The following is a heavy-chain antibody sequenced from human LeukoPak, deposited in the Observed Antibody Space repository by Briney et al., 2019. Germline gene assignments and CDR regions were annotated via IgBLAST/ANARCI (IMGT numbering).Heavy chain of an antibody. V-gene: IGHV3-11*06. Sequence: PGGSLRLSCAASGFIFSNAWMNWVRQAPGKGLEWVSYISLSSTYTNYADSVKGRFTISRDNAKNLLYLQMNSLRAEDTAVYYCARDGWFGELDKDHFDYWGQGTLVTVSS. CDR2: ISLSSTYT. CDR3: ARDGWFGELDKDHFDY. D-gene: IGHD3-10*01. J-gene: IGHJ4*02. CDR1: GFIFSNAW.